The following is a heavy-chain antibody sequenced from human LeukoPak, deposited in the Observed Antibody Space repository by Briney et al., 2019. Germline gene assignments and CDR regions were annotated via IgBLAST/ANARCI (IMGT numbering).Heavy chain of an antibody. CDR2: IIPIFGTA. Sequence: GASVKVSCKASGGTFSSYAISWVRQAPGQGLEWMGGIIPIFGTANYAQKFQGRVTITADESTSTAYMELSSLGSEDTAVYYCARDSWSGDYTPLRGTLGYWGQGTLVTVSS. J-gene: IGHJ4*02. V-gene: IGHV1-69*13. CDR3: ARDSWSGDYTPLRGTLGY. CDR1: GGTFSSYA. D-gene: IGHD4-17*01.